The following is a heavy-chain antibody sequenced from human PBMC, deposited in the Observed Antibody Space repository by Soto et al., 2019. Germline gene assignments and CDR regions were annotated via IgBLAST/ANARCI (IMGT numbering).Heavy chain of an antibody. Sequence: PSETLSLTCTVSGGSISDDTYYWGWIRQPPGKGLEWIGSIFYSGSTYYNPSLKSRVTIPVDTSKNQFSLKLSSVTAADTAVYYCARHLTYCSAGSCYSDFPYYGMDVWGQGTTVTVSS. V-gene: IGHV4-39*01. CDR2: IFYSGST. D-gene: IGHD2-15*01. J-gene: IGHJ6*02. CDR1: GGSISDDTYY. CDR3: ARHLTYCSAGSCYSDFPYYGMDV.